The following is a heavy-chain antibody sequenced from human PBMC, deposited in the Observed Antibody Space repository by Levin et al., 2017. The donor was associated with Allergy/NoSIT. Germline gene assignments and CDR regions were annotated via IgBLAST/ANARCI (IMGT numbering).Heavy chain of an antibody. CDR3: TTNLHLASFFAI. CDR1: GLTFSDAW. CDR2: IKRSSDGGTT. Sequence: GGSLRLSCTASGLTFSDAWMYWVRQAPGKGLEWVGRIKRSSDGGTTDYAAPGQGRFTISRDDPKNTLYLQLNSLKTEDTAMYYCTTNLHLASFFAIWGQGTMVTVSS. J-gene: IGHJ3*02. V-gene: IGHV3-15*01. D-gene: IGHD1-14*01.